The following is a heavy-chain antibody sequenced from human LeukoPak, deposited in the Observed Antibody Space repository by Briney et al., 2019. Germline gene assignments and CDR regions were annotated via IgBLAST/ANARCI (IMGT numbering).Heavy chain of an antibody. CDR2: IYYSGST. Sequence: SETLSLTCTVSGGSISSYYWSWIRQPPGKGLEWIGYIYYSGSTNYNPSLKSRVTISVDTSKNQFSLKLSSVTAADTAVYYCAKEGVIREFDYWGQGTLVTVSS. J-gene: IGHJ4*02. CDR1: GGSISSYY. D-gene: IGHD3-10*01. CDR3: AKEGVIREFDY. V-gene: IGHV4-59*12.